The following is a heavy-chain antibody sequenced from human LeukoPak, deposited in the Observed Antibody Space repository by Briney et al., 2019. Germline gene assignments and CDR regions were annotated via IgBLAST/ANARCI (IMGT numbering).Heavy chain of an antibody. CDR1: GGTFSNYA. CDR3: ARIPNCSGGSCYVVYFDY. J-gene: IGHJ4*02. Sequence: ASVKVSCKASGGTFSNYAISWVRQAPGQGLEWMGWINPNSGGTNYAQKFQGRVTMTRDTSISTAYMELSRLRSDDTAVYYCARIPNCSGGSCYVVYFDYWGQGTLVTVSS. V-gene: IGHV1-2*02. D-gene: IGHD2-15*01. CDR2: INPNSGGT.